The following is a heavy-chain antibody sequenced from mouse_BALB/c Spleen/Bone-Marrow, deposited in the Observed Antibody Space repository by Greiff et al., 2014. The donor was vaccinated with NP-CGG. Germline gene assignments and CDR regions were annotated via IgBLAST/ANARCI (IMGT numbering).Heavy chain of an antibody. CDR1: EYEFPSHD. J-gene: IGHJ4*01. D-gene: IGHD2-14*01. CDR3: ARHNYRYDDYAMDY. Sequence: VQLKQSGGGLVQPGESLKLSCESNEYEFPSHDMSWVRKTPEKRLELVAAINSDGGSTYYPDTMERRFIISRDNTKKTLYLQMSSLRSEDTALYYCARHNYRYDDYAMDYWGQGTSVTVSS. CDR2: INSDGGST. V-gene: IGHV5-2*01.